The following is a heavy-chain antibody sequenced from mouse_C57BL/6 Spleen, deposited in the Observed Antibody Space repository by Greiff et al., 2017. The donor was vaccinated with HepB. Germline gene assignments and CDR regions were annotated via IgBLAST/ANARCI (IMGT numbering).Heavy chain of an antibody. CDR1: GFTFSDYY. V-gene: IGHV5-16*01. CDR2: INYDGSST. J-gene: IGHJ4*01. D-gene: IGHD1-1*01. CDR3: ARDATVVGGYAMDY. Sequence: EVMLVESEGGLVQPGSSMKLSCTASGFTFSDYYMAWVRQVPEKGLEWVANINYDGSSTYYLDSLKSRFIISRDNAKNILYLQMSSLKSEDTATYYCARDATVVGGYAMDYWGQGTSVTVSS.